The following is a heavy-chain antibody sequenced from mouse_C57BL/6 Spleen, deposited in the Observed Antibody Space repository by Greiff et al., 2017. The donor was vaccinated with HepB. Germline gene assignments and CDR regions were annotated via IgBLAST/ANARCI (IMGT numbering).Heavy chain of an antibody. V-gene: IGHV5-9*01. CDR2: ISGGGGNT. Sequence: EVQLVESGGGLVKPGGSLKLSCAASGFTFSSYTMSWVRQTPEKRLEWVATISGGGGNTYYPDSVKGRFTISRDNAKNTLYLKMSSLRSEDTALYYCARQGPFAYWGQGTLVTVSA. CDR1: GFTFSSYT. J-gene: IGHJ3*01. CDR3: ARQGPFAY.